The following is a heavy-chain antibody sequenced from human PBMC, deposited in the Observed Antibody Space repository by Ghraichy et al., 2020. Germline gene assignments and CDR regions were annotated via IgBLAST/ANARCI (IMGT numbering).Heavy chain of an antibody. CDR3: ARHLYDILTGTLNWFDP. Sequence: SLNISCTVSGGSISSSSYYWGWIRQPPGKGLEWIGSIYYSGSTYYNPSLKSRVTISVDTSKNQFSLKLSSVTAADTAVYYCARHLYDILTGTLNWFDPWGQGTLVTVSS. D-gene: IGHD3-9*01. CDR1: GGSISSSSYY. J-gene: IGHJ5*02. CDR2: IYYSGST. V-gene: IGHV4-39*01.